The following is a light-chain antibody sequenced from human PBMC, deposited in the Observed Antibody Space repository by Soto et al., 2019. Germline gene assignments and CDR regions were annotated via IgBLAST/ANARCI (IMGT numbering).Light chain of an antibody. CDR1: SRDVGGYNS. J-gene: IGLJ3*02. CDR2: EVD. V-gene: IGLV2-14*01. Sequence: QSALTQPASVSGSPGQSITMSCTGTSRDVGGYNSVSWYQQHPGKAPKLMIYEVDYRPSGVSNRFSGAKSGSTASLTISGLQVEDEADYYCSSYTSSSTWVFGGGTKLTVL. CDR3: SSYTSSSTWV.